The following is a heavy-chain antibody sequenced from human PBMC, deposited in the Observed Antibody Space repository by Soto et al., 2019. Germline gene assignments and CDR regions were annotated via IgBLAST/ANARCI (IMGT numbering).Heavy chain of an antibody. CDR2: IYYSGST. V-gene: IGHV4-30-4*01. D-gene: IGHD6-13*01. CDR3: ARVPTSIAAAANWFDP. Sequence: QVQLQESGPGLVKPSQTLSLTCTVSGGSISSGDYYWSWIRQPPGKGLGWIGYIYYSGSTYYNPSLKSRVTISVDTSKNQFSLKLSSVTAADTAVYYCARVPTSIAAAANWFDPWGQGTLVTVSS. J-gene: IGHJ5*02. CDR1: GGSISSGDYY.